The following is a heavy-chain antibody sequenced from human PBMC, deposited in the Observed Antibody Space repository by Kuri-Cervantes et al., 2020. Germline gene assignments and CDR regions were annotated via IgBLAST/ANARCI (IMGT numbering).Heavy chain of an antibody. Sequence: ASVKVSCKASGYTFTSYYMHWVRQAPGQGLEWMGIINPSGGSTSYAQKFQGRVTMTEDTSTDTAYMELSSLRSEDTAVYYCATDPDWGPSHDAFDIWGQGTMVTVSS. CDR2: INPSGGST. D-gene: IGHD3-9*01. V-gene: IGHV1-46*01. CDR1: GYTFTSYY. J-gene: IGHJ3*02. CDR3: ATDPDWGPSHDAFDI.